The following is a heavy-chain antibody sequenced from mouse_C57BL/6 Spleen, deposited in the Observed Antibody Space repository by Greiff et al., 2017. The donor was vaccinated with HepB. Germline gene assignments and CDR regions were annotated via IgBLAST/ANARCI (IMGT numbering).Heavy chain of an antibody. CDR3: ARDRWDTLAY. D-gene: IGHD3-3*01. V-gene: IGHV5-4*01. CDR2: ISDGGSYT. J-gene: IGHJ3*01. CDR1: GFTFSSYA. Sequence: EVKLVESGGGLVKPGGSLKLSCAASGFTFSSYAMSWVRQTPEKRLEWVATISDGGSYTYYPDNVTGRFTISRDNAKKNLYLQMSHLKSEDTAMYYCARDRWDTLAYWGQGTLVTVSA.